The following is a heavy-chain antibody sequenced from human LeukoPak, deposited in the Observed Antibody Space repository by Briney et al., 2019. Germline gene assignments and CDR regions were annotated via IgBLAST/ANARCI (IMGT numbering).Heavy chain of an antibody. V-gene: IGHV4-59*08. J-gene: IGHJ2*01. CDR3: ATEVVTGMYWYFDL. Sequence: SETLSLTCTVSGGSISSYYWSWIRQPPGKGLEWIGYIYYSGSTNYNPSLKSRVTISVDTSKNQFSLKLSSVTAADTAVYYCATEVVTGMYWYFDLWGRGTLVTVSS. D-gene: IGHD4-23*01. CDR1: GGSISSYY. CDR2: IYYSGST.